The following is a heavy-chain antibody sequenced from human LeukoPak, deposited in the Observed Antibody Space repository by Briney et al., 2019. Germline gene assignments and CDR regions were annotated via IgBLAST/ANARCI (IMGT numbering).Heavy chain of an antibody. Sequence: PGGSLRLSCAASGFTFSSYSLNWVRQAPGKGLEWVSYITSTSSTIYYADSVKGLFTISRDNAKNTLYLQMNSLRAEDTAVCYSARDPGKFSRLNVDYWGEGTLVTVSS. J-gene: IGHJ4*02. D-gene: IGHD3-3*01. CDR1: GFTFSSYS. V-gene: IGHV3-48*01. CDR2: ITSTSSTI. CDR3: ARDPGKFSRLNVDY.